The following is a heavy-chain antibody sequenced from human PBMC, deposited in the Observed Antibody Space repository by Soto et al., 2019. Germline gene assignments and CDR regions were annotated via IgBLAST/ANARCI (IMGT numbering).Heavy chain of an antibody. V-gene: IGHV3-13*01. CDR1: GFTFSSFD. Sequence: GGSLRLSCAASGFTFSSFDMHWVRQVTGKGLEWVSSIDTAGDTYFPASVKGRFTISRENAKNSLYLLMSNLRAEDTAVYYCARARVGRPNYADYFDAWGQGTLVTVSS. J-gene: IGHJ4*02. D-gene: IGHD1-7*01. CDR3: ARARVGRPNYADYFDA. CDR2: IDTAGDT.